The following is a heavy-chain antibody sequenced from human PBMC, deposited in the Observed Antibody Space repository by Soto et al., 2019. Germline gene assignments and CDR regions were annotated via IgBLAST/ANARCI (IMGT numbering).Heavy chain of an antibody. J-gene: IGHJ4*02. D-gene: IGHD6-6*01. CDR3: ARARGRYSSSSVSFGIDY. Sequence: ASVKVSCKASGYTFTSYGISWVRQAPGQGLEWMGWISAYIGTANYAQKFQGRVTMTTDASTSTAYMELSSLRSEDTAVYYCARARGRYSSSSVSFGIDYWGQGTLVTVSS. CDR2: ISAYIGTA. CDR1: GYTFTSYG. V-gene: IGHV1-18*01.